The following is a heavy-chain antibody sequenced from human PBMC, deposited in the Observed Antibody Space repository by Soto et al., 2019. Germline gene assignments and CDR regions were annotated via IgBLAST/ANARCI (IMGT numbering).Heavy chain of an antibody. CDR1: GGSISSYY. V-gene: IGHV4-59*01. CDR2: IYYSGST. CDR3: AREDYYDSSGFSWGFDH. D-gene: IGHD3-22*01. J-gene: IGHJ5*02. Sequence: ETLSLTCTVAGGSISSYYWSWIRQPPGKGLEWIGYIYYSGSTNYNPSLKSRVTISVDTSKNQFSLKLSSVTAADTAVYYCAREDYYDSSGFSWGFDHWGQGTLVTVSS.